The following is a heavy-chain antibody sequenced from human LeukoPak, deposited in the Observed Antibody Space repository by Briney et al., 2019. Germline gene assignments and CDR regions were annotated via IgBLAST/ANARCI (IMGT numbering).Heavy chain of an antibody. CDR3: AKNYWNYEFDY. J-gene: IGHJ4*02. CDR1: GFTFSAYV. CDR2: ISDSGGYT. Sequence: PGGSLRLSCAASGFTFSAYVMHWVRQAPGKGLQWVAVISDSGGYTQYADSVKGRFTISRDNSKNTLYLQMNSLRAEDTAVYYCAKNYWNYEFDYWGQGTLVTVSS. V-gene: IGHV3-23*01. D-gene: IGHD1-7*01.